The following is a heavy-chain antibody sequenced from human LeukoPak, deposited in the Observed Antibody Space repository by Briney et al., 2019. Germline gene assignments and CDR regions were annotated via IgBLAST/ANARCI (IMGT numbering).Heavy chain of an antibody. V-gene: IGHV3-33*01. CDR2: IWYDGSNE. CDR3: ARDSFRVATITFYYYYYMDV. D-gene: IGHD5-12*01. J-gene: IGHJ6*03. CDR1: GISFTSYG. Sequence: GGSLRLSCAASGISFTSYGMHWVRQAPGKGLEWVAFIWYDGSNEYYADSVKGRFTISRDNAKNSLYLQMNSLRAEDTAVYYCARDSFRVATITFYYYYYMDVWGKGTTVTVSS.